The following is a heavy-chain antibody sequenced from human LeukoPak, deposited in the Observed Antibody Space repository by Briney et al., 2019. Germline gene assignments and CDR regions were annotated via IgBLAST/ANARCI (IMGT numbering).Heavy chain of an antibody. V-gene: IGHV4-59*01. CDR1: GGSISSYY. D-gene: IGHD4-23*01. J-gene: IGHJ6*03. CDR3: ARLYGGNPLYYYYYYMDV. CDR2: IYYSGST. Sequence: SETLSLTCTVSGGSISSYYWSWIRQPPGKGLEWIGYIYYSGSTNYNPSLKSRVTISVDTSKNQFSLKLSSVTAADTAVYYCARLYGGNPLYYYYYYMDVWGKGTTVTVSS.